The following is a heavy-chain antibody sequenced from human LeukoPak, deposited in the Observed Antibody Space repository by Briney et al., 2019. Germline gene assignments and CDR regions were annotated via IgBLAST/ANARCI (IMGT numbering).Heavy chain of an antibody. J-gene: IGHJ4*02. Sequence: GGSLRLSCAASGFTFSSYSMNWVRQAPGKGLEWVSSISGSSSYIYYADSVKGRFTISRDNAKKSLYLQMNSLRAEDTALYYCAKLHNDYGGNPGGDYWGQGTLVTVSS. CDR1: GFTFSSYS. CDR2: ISGSSSYI. D-gene: IGHD4-23*01. V-gene: IGHV3-21*04. CDR3: AKLHNDYGGNPGGDY.